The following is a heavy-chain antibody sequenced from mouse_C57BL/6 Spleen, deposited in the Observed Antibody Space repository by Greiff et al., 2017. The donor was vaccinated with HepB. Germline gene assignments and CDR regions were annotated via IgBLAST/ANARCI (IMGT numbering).Heavy chain of an antibody. V-gene: IGHV1-55*01. Sequence: QVQLKQPGAELVKPGASVKMSCKASGYTFTSYWITWVKQRPGQGLEWIGDIYPGSGSTNYNEKFKSKATLTVDTSSSTAYMQLSSLTSEDSAVYYCARVGLLRNAMDYWGQGTSVTVSS. D-gene: IGHD2-3*01. CDR1: GYTFTSYW. J-gene: IGHJ4*01. CDR2: IYPGSGST. CDR3: ARVGLLRNAMDY.